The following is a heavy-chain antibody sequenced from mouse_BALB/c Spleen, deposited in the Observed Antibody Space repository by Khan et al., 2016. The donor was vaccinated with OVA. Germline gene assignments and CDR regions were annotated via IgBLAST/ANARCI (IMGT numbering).Heavy chain of an antibody. D-gene: IGHD2-14*01. J-gene: IGHJ3*01. V-gene: IGHV3-8*02. CDR2: MIYSGNT. CDR1: GDSITSGY. CDR3: ARSTYRYAFAY. Sequence: EVQLQESGPSLVKPSQTLSLTCSVTGDSITSGYWSWIRKFPGNKLEYMGYMIYSGNTYYNPSHKSRISITRHTSKNQYYLQLNSVTTEYTATYYCARSTYRYAFAYWGQGTLVTVSA.